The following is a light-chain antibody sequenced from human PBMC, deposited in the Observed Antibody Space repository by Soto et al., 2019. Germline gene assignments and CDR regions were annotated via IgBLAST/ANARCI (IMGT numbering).Light chain of an antibody. V-gene: IGKV3-20*01. CDR3: QQYGGSPPYT. J-gene: IGKJ2*01. CDR1: QSVSSSY. Sequence: EIVLTQSPGTLSLSPGERATLSCRASQSVSSSYLAWYQQKPGQAPRLLIYGASNRATGIPDRFSASGSGTDFTLTIRRLEPEDFAVYYWQQYGGSPPYTFGQGTKLEIK. CDR2: GAS.